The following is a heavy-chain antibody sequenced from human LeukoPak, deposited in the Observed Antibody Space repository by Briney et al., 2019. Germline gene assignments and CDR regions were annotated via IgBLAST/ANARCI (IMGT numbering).Heavy chain of an antibody. CDR3: TRVGATRGVYFDY. CDR2: IRSKAYGGTT. Sequence: PGGSLRLSCAASGFTFRNYALSWVRQAPGKGLEWVGFIRSKAYGGTTEYAASVKGRFTISRDDSKSIAYLQMNSLKTEDTAVYYCTRVGATRGVYFDYWGQGTLVTVSS. D-gene: IGHD1-26*01. V-gene: IGHV3-49*04. CDR1: GFTFRNYA. J-gene: IGHJ4*02.